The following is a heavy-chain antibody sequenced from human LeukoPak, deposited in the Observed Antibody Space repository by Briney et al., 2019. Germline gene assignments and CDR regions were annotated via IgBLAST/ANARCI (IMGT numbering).Heavy chain of an antibody. CDR3: ARTDSVPAGDYHYWYMDV. J-gene: IGHJ6*03. V-gene: IGHV1-2*02. D-gene: IGHD2-2*01. CDR1: GFTLIDY. CDR2: IKPNSGDT. Sequence: GAPVKVSCKASGFTLIDYIHWVRQDPRQGLQWMGWIKPNSGDTDYAQRFQGRVTMARDTSISTVYMELSSLRSDDTAVYYCARTDSVPAGDYHYWYMDVWGKGTTVTVSS.